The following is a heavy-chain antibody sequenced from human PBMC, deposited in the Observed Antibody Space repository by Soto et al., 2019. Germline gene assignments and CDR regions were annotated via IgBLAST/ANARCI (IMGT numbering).Heavy chain of an antibody. CDR1: GYTFSTYA. V-gene: IGHV1-3*01. CDR3: ARGKGMEENYYYYGMDV. J-gene: IGHJ6*02. CDR2: INGGNGHT. Sequence: ASVKVTCKASGYTFSTYALHWVRQAPGQGLEWMGWINGGNGHTRYSQKFKDRVTISRDTPASTAYMELSGLRSEDTAVYYCARGKGMEENYYYYGMDVWGQGTTVTVSS. D-gene: IGHD1-1*01.